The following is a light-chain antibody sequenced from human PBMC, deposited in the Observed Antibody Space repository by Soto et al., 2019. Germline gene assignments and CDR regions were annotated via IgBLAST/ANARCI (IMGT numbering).Light chain of an antibody. CDR1: QSISSW. Sequence: SQMTQSPSTLSSSVVDRVTITCLASQSISSWLAWYQQKPGKAPKLLIYKASSLESGVPSRFSGSGSGTEFTLTISSLQPDDFATYYCQQYNSYSITFGQGTRLEI. V-gene: IGKV1-5*03. CDR3: QQYNSYSIT. J-gene: IGKJ5*01. CDR2: KAS.